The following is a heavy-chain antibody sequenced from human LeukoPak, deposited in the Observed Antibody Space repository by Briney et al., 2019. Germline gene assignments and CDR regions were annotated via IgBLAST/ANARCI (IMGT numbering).Heavy chain of an antibody. CDR1: GFTFSSYA. V-gene: IGHV3-30-3*01. CDR3: ARVSSAPEYSSSPREFDY. Sequence: TGRSLRLSCAASGFTFSSYAMHWVRQAPGKGLEWVAVISYDGSNKYYADSVKGRFTISRDNSKNTLYLQMNSLRAEDTAVYYCARVSSAPEYSSSPREFDYWGQGTLVTVSS. J-gene: IGHJ4*02. CDR2: ISYDGSNK. D-gene: IGHD6-6*01.